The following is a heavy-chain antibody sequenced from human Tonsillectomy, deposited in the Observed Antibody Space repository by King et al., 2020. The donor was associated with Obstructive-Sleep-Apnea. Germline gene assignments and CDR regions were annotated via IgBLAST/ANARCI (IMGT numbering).Heavy chain of an antibody. CDR3: AREGDIVVVPAANMDV. Sequence: VQLQESGPGLVKPSETLSLTCTVSGGSISSSSYYWGWIRQPPGKGLEWIGSIYYSGSTYYNPSLKSRVTISVETSKNQFSLKLSSVTAADTAVYYCAREGDIVVVPAANMDVWGQGTTVTVSS. V-gene: IGHV4-39*07. D-gene: IGHD2-2*01. CDR2: IYYSGST. J-gene: IGHJ6*02. CDR1: GGSISSSSYY.